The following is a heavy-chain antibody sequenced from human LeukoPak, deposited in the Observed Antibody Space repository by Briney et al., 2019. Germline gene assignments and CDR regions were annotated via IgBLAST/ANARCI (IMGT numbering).Heavy chain of an antibody. D-gene: IGHD3-3*01. Sequence: GASVKVSCKASGYTFTSYGISWVRQAPGQGLEWMGVFIPILGTVNSTQKFQGRVTITADISTNTVYMELSSLRSEDAAVYFCAGIPVFGVVLHQEPVWGKGTTVTVSS. J-gene: IGHJ6*04. CDR2: FIPILGTV. V-gene: IGHV1-69*10. CDR3: AGIPVFGVVLHQEPV. CDR1: GYTFTSYG.